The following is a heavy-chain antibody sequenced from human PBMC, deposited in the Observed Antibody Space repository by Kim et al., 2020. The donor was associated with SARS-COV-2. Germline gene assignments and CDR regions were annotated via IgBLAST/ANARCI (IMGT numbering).Heavy chain of an antibody. J-gene: IGHJ4*02. CDR1: GFTFSSYA. Sequence: GGSLRLSCAASGFTFSSYAMSWVRQAPGKGLEWVSAISGSGGSTYYADSVKGRFTISRDNSKNTLYLQMNSLRAEDTAVYYCAKPVGGGIAVAGTRVFDYWGQGTLVTVSS. D-gene: IGHD6-19*01. CDR2: ISGSGGST. V-gene: IGHV3-23*01. CDR3: AKPVGGGIAVAGTRVFDY.